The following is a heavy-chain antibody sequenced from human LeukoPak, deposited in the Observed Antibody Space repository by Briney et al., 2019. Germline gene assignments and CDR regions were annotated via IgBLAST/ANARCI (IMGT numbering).Heavy chain of an antibody. CDR1: GFSLSTSGVG. D-gene: IGHD4-23*01. CDR3: AHSCGGGNSAYFDY. Sequence: RESGPTLVNPTQTLTLTCTFSGFSLSTSGVGVGWIRQPPGKALEWLAVIYWDDDERYRPSLKSRLTITKDTSKNQVVLTMTNMDPVDTATYYCAHSCGGGNSAYFDYWGQGTLVTVSS. CDR2: IYWDDDE. V-gene: IGHV2-5*02. J-gene: IGHJ4*02.